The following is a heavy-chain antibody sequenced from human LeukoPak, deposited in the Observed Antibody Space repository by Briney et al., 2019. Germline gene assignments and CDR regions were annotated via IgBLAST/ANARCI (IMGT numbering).Heavy chain of an antibody. J-gene: IGHJ6*02. CDR2: ISAYNVNT. CDR3: AKYCSSTSCYGMDV. Sequence: ASVTVSCKASGYTFNSYGISWVRQAPGQGLEWMGWISAYNVNTYYGQKFQGRVNMTTDTSTSTAYMELRSLRSDDTAVYYCAKYCSSTSCYGMDVWGQGTTVTVSS. D-gene: IGHD2-2*01. V-gene: IGHV1-18*01. CDR1: GYTFNSYG.